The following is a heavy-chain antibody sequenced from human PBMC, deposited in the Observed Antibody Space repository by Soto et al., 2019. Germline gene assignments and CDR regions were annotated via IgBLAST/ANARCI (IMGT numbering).Heavy chain of an antibody. J-gene: IGHJ5*02. D-gene: IGHD3-22*01. CDR3: ARKDKSGYFNWFDP. CDR1: GYRFTSYW. V-gene: IGHV5-51*01. CDR2: IFPSDSDT. Sequence: GESLKISCRTSGYRFTSYWIARVRQMPGKGLEWMGIIFPSDSDTRYSPSLQGQVTISADRSTSTVFLQWTSLKASDTAVYFCARKDKSGYFNWFDPWGQGTLVTVSS.